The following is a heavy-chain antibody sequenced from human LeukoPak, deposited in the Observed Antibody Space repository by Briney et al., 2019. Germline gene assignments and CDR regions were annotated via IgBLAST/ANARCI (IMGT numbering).Heavy chain of an antibody. CDR1: GGSISSYY. CDR2: IYTSGST. Sequence: SETLSLTCTVSGGSISSYYWSWIRQPAGKGLEWIGRIYTSGSTNYNPSLKSRVTMSVDTSKNQFSLELSSVTAADTAVYYCARDGIVVVPAATRPYYYYYYMDVWGKGTTVTVSS. CDR3: ARDGIVVVPAATRPYYYYYYMDV. J-gene: IGHJ6*03. D-gene: IGHD2-2*01. V-gene: IGHV4-4*07.